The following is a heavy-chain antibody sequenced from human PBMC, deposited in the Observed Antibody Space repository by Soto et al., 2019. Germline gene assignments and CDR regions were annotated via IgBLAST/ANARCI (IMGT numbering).Heavy chain of an antibody. V-gene: IGHV3-23*01. D-gene: IGHD3-22*01. Sequence: GGSLRLSCAASGFTFSSYAMSGVRRAPGKGLEWVSAISGSGGSTYYADSVKGRFTISRDNSKNTLYLQMNSLRAEDTAVYYCANAVTYYYDSSGYYYEYFQHWGQGTLVTVYS. CDR2: ISGSGGST. J-gene: IGHJ1*01. CDR3: ANAVTYYYDSSGYYYEYFQH. CDR1: GFTFSSYA.